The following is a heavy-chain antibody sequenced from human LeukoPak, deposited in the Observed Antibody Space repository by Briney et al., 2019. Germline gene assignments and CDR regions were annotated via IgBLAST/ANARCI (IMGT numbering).Heavy chain of an antibody. V-gene: IGHV3-74*01. Sequence: GGSLRLSCVVSGFTFSSYWMHWVRQAPGKGLVWVSRINSDGSSTSYADSVKGRFTISRDNAKNTLYLQMNSLRVEDMAVYHCARAGNYYYPYWGLGTLVTVSP. J-gene: IGHJ4*02. CDR1: GFTFSSYW. D-gene: IGHD3-10*01. CDR2: INSDGSST. CDR3: ARAGNYYYPY.